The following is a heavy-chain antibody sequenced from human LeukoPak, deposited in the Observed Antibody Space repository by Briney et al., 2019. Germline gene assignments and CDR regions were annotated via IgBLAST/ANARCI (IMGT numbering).Heavy chain of an antibody. CDR2: INSRGSNI. CDR1: GFTFSSYE. J-gene: IGHJ3*02. V-gene: IGHV3-48*03. D-gene: IGHD5-24*01. CDR3: ARDGGRDGYNWAFDI. Sequence: GGSLRLSCAASGFTFSSYEMNWVRQAPGKGLEWVSYINSRGSNIHYADSVKGRFTIPRDNSKNSLYLQMNSLRAEDTAVYYCARDGGRDGYNWAFDIWGQGTKVTVSS.